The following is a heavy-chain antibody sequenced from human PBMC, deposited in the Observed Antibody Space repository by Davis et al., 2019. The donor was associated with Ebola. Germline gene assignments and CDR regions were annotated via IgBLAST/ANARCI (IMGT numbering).Heavy chain of an antibody. D-gene: IGHD1-14*01. Sequence: AASVKVSCKASGYTFTSYGISWVRQAPGQGLEWMGWISAYNGNTNYAQKLQGRVTMTRDTSISTAYMELSRLRSDDTAVYYCARPGEPFDYWGQGTLVTVSS. CDR2: ISAYNGNT. V-gene: IGHV1-18*01. CDR3: ARPGEPFDY. CDR1: GYTFTSYG. J-gene: IGHJ4*02.